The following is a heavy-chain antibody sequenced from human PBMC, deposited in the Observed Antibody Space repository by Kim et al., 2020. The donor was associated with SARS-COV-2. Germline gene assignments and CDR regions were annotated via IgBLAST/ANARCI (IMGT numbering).Heavy chain of an antibody. D-gene: IGHD3-10*01. V-gene: IGHV3-48*03. CDR3: AREKLSTVGDASDI. CDR1: GFTFSSYE. Sequence: GGSLRLSCTASGFTFSSYEMNWVRQIPGKGLEWVSYITAYGSLTLYADSVKGRFIVSRDNAKNSLYLQMNSLRVEDTAVYYCAREKLSTVGDASDIWGQGTMVTVSS. J-gene: IGHJ3*02. CDR2: ITAYGSLT.